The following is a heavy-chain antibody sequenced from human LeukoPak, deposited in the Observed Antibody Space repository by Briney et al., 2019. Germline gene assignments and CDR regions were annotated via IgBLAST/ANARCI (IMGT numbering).Heavy chain of an antibody. CDR3: ARDRIVGGKDAFDI. J-gene: IGHJ3*02. CDR1: GASISDNFY. V-gene: IGHV4-61*02. D-gene: IGHD1-26*01. CDR2: IYASGIT. Sequence: SQTLSLTCTVSGASISDNFYWSWIRQSAGKGLEWIGRIYASGITTYSSSLKSRLTISVDTSKNQFSLKLSSVTAADTAVYYCARDRIVGGKDAFDIWGQGTMVTVSS.